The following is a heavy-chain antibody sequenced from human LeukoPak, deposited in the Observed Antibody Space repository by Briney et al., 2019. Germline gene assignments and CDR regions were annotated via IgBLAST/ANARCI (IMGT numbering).Heavy chain of an antibody. CDR2: ITPIFGTA. D-gene: IGHD2-15*01. CDR3: ARDKGGGSWDNFDY. J-gene: IGHJ4*02. CDR1: GGTFISYA. V-gene: IGHV1-69*01. Sequence: ASVKVSCKASGGTFISYAISWVRQAPGQGLDWMGGITPIFGTANYAQKFQGRVTITADESTSTAYMELSSLRSEDTAVYYCARDKGGGSWDNFDYWGQGTLVTVSS.